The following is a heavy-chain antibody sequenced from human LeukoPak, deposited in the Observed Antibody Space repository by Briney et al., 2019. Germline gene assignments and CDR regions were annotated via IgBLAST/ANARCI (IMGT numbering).Heavy chain of an antibody. Sequence: ASVKVSCRASGYTFTSYDINWVRQATGQGLEWMGWMNPNSGNTGYAQKFQGRVTMTRNTSISTAYMELSSLRSEDTAVYYCARGLRFLPTDAFDIWGQGTMVTVSS. V-gene: IGHV1-8*01. D-gene: IGHD3-3*01. CDR1: GYTFTSYD. CDR3: ARGLRFLPTDAFDI. CDR2: MNPNSGNT. J-gene: IGHJ3*02.